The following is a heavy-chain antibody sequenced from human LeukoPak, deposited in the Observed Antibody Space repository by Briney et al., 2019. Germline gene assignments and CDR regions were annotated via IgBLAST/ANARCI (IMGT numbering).Heavy chain of an antibody. CDR1: GGSISRYY. CDR3: ARVAADSWNDFDY. CDR2: IYYSGST. V-gene: IGHV4-59*01. D-gene: IGHD1-1*01. J-gene: IGHJ4*02. Sequence: SETLSLTCTVSGGSISRYYWSWIRQPPGKGLEWIGYIYYSGSTNYNPSLKSRVTISVDTSKNQFSLKLSSVTAADTAVYYCARVAADSWNDFDYWGQGTLVTVSS.